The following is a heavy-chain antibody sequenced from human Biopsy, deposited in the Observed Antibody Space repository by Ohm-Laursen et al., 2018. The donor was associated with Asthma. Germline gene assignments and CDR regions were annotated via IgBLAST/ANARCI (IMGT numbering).Heavy chain of an antibody. CDR3: ARGDSSNWSHYYFDY. Sequence: GSLRLSCTASGFTFGDDWMSWVRQVPGKGLEWVANIKHDGSEKNHVDSLKGRFTISRDNAKNSLYLQMNSLRAEDTAVYYCARGDSSNWSHYYFDYWGQGTLVTVSS. CDR1: GFTFGDDW. V-gene: IGHV3-7*03. D-gene: IGHD3-22*01. CDR2: IKHDGSEK. J-gene: IGHJ4*02.